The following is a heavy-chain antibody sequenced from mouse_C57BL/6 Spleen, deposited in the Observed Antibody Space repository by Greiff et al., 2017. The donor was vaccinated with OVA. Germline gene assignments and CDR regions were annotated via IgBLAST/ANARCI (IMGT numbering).Heavy chain of an antibody. CDR1: GFTFSDYY. D-gene: IGHD2-1*01. CDR3: ARSGPYGNYGGNYFDY. V-gene: IGHV5-12*01. J-gene: IGHJ2*01. Sequence: EVKLMESGGGLVQPGGSLKLSCAASGFTFSDYYMYWVRQTPEKRLEWVAYISNGGGSTYYPDTVKGRFTITRDNAKNTLYLQMSRLKSEDTAMYYCARSGPYGNYGGNYFDYWGQGTTLTVSS. CDR2: ISNGGGST.